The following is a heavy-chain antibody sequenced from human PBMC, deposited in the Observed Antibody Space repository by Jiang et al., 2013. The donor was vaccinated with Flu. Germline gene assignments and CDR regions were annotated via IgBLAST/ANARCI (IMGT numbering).Heavy chain of an antibody. J-gene: IGHJ4*02. CDR2: IRPDGGEQ. CDR3: ATNSAKRFNI. D-gene: IGHD4-23*01. V-gene: IGHV3-7*05. Sequence: NWVRQAPGKGLEWVAQIRPDGGEQYYVDSVKGRFTISRDNARNSLYLQLDSLRAEDTAMYYCATNSAKRFNIWGQGTLVTVSS.